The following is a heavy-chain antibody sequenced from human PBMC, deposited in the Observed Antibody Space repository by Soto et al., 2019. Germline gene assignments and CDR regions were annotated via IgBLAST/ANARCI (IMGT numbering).Heavy chain of an antibody. V-gene: IGHV4-38-2*01. CDR1: GYSISSGYY. CDR2: IYHSGNT. CDR3: AGARIVVAGTIVDY. D-gene: IGHD6-19*01. Sequence: SETLSLTCAVSGYSISSGYYCGWIRQPPGKGLEWIGSIYHSGNTYYNPSLKSRVTISVDTSKNHFSLKLSSVTAADTAVYYCAGARIVVAGTIVDYWGQGTLVTVSS. J-gene: IGHJ4*02.